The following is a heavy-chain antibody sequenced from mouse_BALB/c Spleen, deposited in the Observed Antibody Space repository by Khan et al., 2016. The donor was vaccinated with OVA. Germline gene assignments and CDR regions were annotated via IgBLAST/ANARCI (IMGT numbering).Heavy chain of an antibody. V-gene: IGHV1-77*01. D-gene: IGHD1-2*01. CDR1: GYTFTDYY. J-gene: IGHJ3*01. CDR2: ISPGSGDT. Sequence: QVQLQQSGAELARPGASVKLSCKASGYTFTDYYINWVKQRTGQGLEWIGEISPGSGDTYYNEKFKGKATLTAAKSASTVYMQFSSLTAEASAVYFSARRNYFGYTFAYWGQGTLVTVSA. CDR3: ARRNYFGYTFAY.